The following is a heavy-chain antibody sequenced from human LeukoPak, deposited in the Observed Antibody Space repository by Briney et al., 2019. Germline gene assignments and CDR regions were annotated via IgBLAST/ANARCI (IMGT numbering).Heavy chain of an antibody. Sequence: GGSLRLSCAASGFTFSDYYMSWIRQAPGKGLEWVSYISSSGSTIYYADSVKGRFTISRDNAKNSLYPQMNSLRAEDTAVYYCAREDPYCSSTSCPYGVDVWGQGTTVTVSS. J-gene: IGHJ6*02. V-gene: IGHV3-11*01. CDR2: ISSSGSTI. D-gene: IGHD2-2*01. CDR1: GFTFSDYY. CDR3: AREDPYCSSTSCPYGVDV.